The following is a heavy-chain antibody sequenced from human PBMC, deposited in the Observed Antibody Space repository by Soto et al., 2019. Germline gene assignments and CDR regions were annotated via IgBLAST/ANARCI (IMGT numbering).Heavy chain of an antibody. Sequence: GGSLRLSCAASGFTVSSNYMSWVRQAPGKGLEWVSVIYSGGSTYYADSVKGRFTISRDNSKNTLYLQMNSLRAEDTAVYYCARKWDSSSDYYYYMDVWSKGTTVTVSS. D-gene: IGHD6-13*01. CDR1: GFTVSSNY. V-gene: IGHV3-66*01. J-gene: IGHJ6*03. CDR3: ARKWDSSSDYYYYMDV. CDR2: IYSGGST.